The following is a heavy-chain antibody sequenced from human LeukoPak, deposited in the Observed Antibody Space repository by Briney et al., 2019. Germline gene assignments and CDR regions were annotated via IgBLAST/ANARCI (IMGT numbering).Heavy chain of an antibody. V-gene: IGHV4-59*01. J-gene: IGHJ6*03. CDR1: GGSISSYY. D-gene: IGHD3-3*01. CDR2: IYYSGST. Sequence: SETLSLTCTVSGGSISSYYWSWIRQPPGKGLEWIGYIYYSGSTNYNPSLKSRVTISVDTSKNQFSLKLSSVTAADTAVYYCARAAGGDFWSGYIDYYYYYMDVWGKGTTVTVSS. CDR3: ARAAGGDFWSGYIDYYYYYMDV.